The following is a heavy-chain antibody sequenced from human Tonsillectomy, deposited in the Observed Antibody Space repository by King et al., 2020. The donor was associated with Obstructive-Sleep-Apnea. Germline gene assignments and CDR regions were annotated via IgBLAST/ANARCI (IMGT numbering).Heavy chain of an antibody. J-gene: IGHJ4*02. CDR3: ARRGTVTSRFDY. D-gene: IGHD4-17*01. CDR1: GYSFTSSW. V-gene: IGHV5-10-1*01. Sequence: QLVQSGAEVKKPGESLRISCKGSGYSFTSSWISWVRQLPGKGLEWMGRIVPSDSYTNYSPSFQGHVTISADKSITTAYLQRRSLKASDTAMYYWARRGTVTSRFDYWGQGTLVTVSS. CDR2: IVPSDSYT.